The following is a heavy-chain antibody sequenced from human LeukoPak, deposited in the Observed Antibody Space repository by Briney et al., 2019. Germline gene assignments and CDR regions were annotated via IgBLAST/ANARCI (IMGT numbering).Heavy chain of an antibody. CDR3: ARGGYSSGWYYDY. Sequence: ASVKVSCKASGYTFTGYYTHWVRQAPGQGLEWMGWINPNSGGTNYAQKFQGRVTMTRDTSISTAYMELSRLRSDDTAVYYCARGGYSSGWYYDYWGQGTLVTVSS. J-gene: IGHJ4*02. CDR1: GYTFTGYY. D-gene: IGHD6-19*01. V-gene: IGHV1-2*02. CDR2: INPNSGGT.